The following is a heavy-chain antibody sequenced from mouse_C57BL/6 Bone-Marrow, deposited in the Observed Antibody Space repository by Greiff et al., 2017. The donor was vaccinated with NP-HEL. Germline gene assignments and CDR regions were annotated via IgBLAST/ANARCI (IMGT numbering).Heavy chain of an antibody. V-gene: IGHV7-3*01. CDR2: IRNKANGYTT. CDR1: GFTFTDYY. J-gene: IGHJ2*01. D-gene: IGHD1-1*01. CDR3: ARFSTVVATTHYFDY. Sequence: EVKVVESGGGLVQPGGSLSLSCAASGFTFTDYYMSWVRQPPGKALEWLGFIRNKANGYTTEYSASVKGRFTISRDNSQSILYLQMNALRAEDSATYYCARFSTVVATTHYFDYWGQGTTLTVSS.